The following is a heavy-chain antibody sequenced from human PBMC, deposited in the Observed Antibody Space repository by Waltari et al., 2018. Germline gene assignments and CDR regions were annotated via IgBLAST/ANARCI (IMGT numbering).Heavy chain of an antibody. CDR1: GGSISSYY. D-gene: IGHD6-13*01. CDR2: IYTSGST. J-gene: IGHJ4*02. CDR3: ASSRIAAAGTEETDY. Sequence: QVQLQESGPGLVKPSETLSLTCTVYGGSISSYYWSWIRQPAGKGLDWIGRIYTSGSTNYNPSLKSRVTMSVDTSKNQFSLKLSSVTAADTAVYYCASSRIAAAGTEETDYWGQGTLVTVSS. V-gene: IGHV4-4*07.